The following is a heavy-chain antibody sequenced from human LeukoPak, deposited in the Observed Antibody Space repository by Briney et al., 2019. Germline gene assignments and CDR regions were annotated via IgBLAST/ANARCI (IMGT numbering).Heavy chain of an antibody. J-gene: IGHJ4*02. D-gene: IGHD3-10*01. CDR2: IYYSGST. CDR1: GGSISSSSSY. Sequence: SETLSLTCAVSGGSISSSSSYWGWIRQPPGKGLEWIGSIYYSGSTFYNPSLKSRVTISVDTSKNQFSLKLSSVTAADTAMYYCARARERESEFGYWGQGTLVTVSS. CDR3: ARARERESEFGY. V-gene: IGHV4-39*07.